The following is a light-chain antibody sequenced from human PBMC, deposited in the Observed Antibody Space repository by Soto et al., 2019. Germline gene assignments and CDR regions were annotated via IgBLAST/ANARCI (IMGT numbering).Light chain of an antibody. CDR3: QSYDSSIVV. V-gene: IGLV6-57*02. J-gene: IGLJ2*01. CDR2: EDN. CDR1: SGSIASNY. Sequence: NFMLTQPHSVSESPGKTVTISCTGSSGSIASNYVQWYQQRPGSAPTTVIYEDNQRPSGVPDRFSGSIDSSSNSASLTISGLKTEDEDDYYCQSYDSSIVVFGGGTKLTVL.